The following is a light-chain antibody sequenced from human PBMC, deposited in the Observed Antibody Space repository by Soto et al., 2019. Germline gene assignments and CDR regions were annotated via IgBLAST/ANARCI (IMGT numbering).Light chain of an antibody. V-gene: IGKV3-15*01. CDR2: DTS. CDR3: QPYNTWPLT. J-gene: IGKJ4*01. Sequence: EVVMTQSPATLSVSPGEGVTLSCRASQGIGDTLAWYQNKPVQTPRLLIYDTSTRATGVPDRFRGRRSGPEFTLTISSLQSEDFAMYYCQPYNTWPLTFGGGTKVESK. CDR1: QGIGDT.